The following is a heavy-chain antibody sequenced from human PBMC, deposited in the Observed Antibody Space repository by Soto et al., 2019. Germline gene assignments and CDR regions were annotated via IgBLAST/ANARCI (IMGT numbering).Heavy chain of an antibody. CDR1: GYSFTDYD. V-gene: IGHV1-8*02. J-gene: IGHJ4*02. CDR3: ARGLSSYSEY. CDR2: MNTNTGNT. D-gene: IGHD6-13*01. Sequence: QVQVVQSGAVVKKPGASVKVSCKASGYSFTDYDINWVRQAAGQGLEWMGWMNTNTGNTAYAQKFDGRLTLTRYTSISAAYMDLRSLTSEDTAVYYCARGLSSYSEYWDQGTLV.